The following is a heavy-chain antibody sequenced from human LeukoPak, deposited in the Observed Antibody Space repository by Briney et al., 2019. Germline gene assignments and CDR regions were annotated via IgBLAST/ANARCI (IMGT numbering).Heavy chain of an antibody. V-gene: IGHV1-69*01. Sequence: GASVKVSCXASGGTFSSYAISWVRQAPGQGLEWMGGIIPIFGTANYAQKFQVRVTITADESTSTAYMELSSLRSEDTAVYYCAREDGGYGDYGISPDAFDIWGQGTMVTVSS. CDR1: GGTFSSYA. CDR3: AREDGGYGDYGISPDAFDI. CDR2: IIPIFGTA. D-gene: IGHD4-17*01. J-gene: IGHJ3*02.